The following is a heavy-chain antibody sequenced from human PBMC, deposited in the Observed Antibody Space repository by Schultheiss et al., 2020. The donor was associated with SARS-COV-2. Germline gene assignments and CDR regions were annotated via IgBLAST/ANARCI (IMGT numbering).Heavy chain of an antibody. J-gene: IGHJ6*02. V-gene: IGHV4-34*01. D-gene: IGHD3-22*01. Sequence: SETLSLTCTVSGGSISSYYWSWIRQPPGKGLEWIGEINHSGSTNYNPSLKSRVTISVDTSKNQFSLKLSSVTAADTAVYYCARGTRLYYYDSSGYYGNLGYYYGMDVWGQGTTVTVAS. CDR3: ARGTRLYYYDSSGYYGNLGYYYGMDV. CDR2: INHSGST. CDR1: GGSISSYY.